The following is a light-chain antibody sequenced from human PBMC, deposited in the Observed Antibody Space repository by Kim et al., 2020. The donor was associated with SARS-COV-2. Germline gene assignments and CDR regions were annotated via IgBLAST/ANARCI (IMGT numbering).Light chain of an antibody. CDR3: QSYDTTIRV. CDR1: SGSIGSTY. Sequence: GETVTISCTRTSGSIGSTYVQWYQQRPGAAPIIVIHEDNQRPSGVPDRFSGSIDISSNSASLTISGLRPEDEADYYCQSYDTTIRVFGGGTQLTVL. CDR2: EDN. J-gene: IGLJ3*02. V-gene: IGLV6-57*03.